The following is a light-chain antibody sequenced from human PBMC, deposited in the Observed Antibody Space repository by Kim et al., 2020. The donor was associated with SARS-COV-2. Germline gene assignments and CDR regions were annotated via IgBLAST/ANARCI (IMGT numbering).Light chain of an antibody. CDR3: QEYNSTPWT. Sequence: VGDRVTVTCRASQGISSYLAWYQQKPGKVPKLLIYAATALQSGVPSRFSGSGSGTDFTLTISSLQPEDVATYYCQEYNSTPWTFGQGTKVDIK. V-gene: IGKV1-27*01. J-gene: IGKJ1*01. CDR2: AAT. CDR1: QGISSY.